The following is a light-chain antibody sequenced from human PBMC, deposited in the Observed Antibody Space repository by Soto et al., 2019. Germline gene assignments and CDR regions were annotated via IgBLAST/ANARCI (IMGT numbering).Light chain of an antibody. CDR2: GAS. CDR3: QQRSNWPLT. Sequence: EIVMTQSPGTLSVSPGERATLSCRASQSVSVNLAWYQQKPGQAPRLLIYGASSRATGIPDRFSGSGSGTDFTLTISRLEPEDFAVYYCQQRSNWPLTFGGGTKVDIK. J-gene: IGKJ4*01. V-gene: IGKV3D-20*02. CDR1: QSVSVN.